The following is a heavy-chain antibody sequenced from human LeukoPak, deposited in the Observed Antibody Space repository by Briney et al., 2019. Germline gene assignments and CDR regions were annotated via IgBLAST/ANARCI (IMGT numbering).Heavy chain of an antibody. D-gene: IGHD6-13*01. CDR2: IKQDGSEK. CDR3: ARAAATYYYMDV. J-gene: IGHJ6*03. Sequence: GGSLRLSCAASGFTFSSYWMTWVRQAPGKGREWGANIKQDGSEKHYVDSGKGRFTISRDNAKNSLYLQMNSLRADDTAVYYCARAAATYYYMDVWGKGTTVTVSS. CDR1: GFTFSSYW. V-gene: IGHV3-7*03.